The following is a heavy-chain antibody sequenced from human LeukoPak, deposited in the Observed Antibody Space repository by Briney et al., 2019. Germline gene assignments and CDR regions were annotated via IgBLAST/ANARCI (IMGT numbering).Heavy chain of an antibody. CDR2: IIPIFGTA. Sequence: SVKVSCKASGGTFSSYAISWVRQAPGQGLEWMGGIIPIFGTANYAQKFQGRVTITADKSTSTAYMELSSLRSEDTAVYYRARGGYCSSTSCYAGDYYYYYGMDVWGKGTTVTVSS. J-gene: IGHJ6*04. CDR3: ARGGYCSSTSCYAGDYYYYYGMDV. D-gene: IGHD2-2*01. V-gene: IGHV1-69*06. CDR1: GGTFSSYA.